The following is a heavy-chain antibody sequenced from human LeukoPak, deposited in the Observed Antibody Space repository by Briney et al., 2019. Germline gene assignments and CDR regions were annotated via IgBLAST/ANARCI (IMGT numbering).Heavy chain of an antibody. Sequence: XXFXSYXXXWVRQAPGKGLEWVANIKQDGTEKYYVDSVKGRFTISRDNAKNSLYLQMNSLRAEDTAVYYCARRYFDLWGQGTLVTVSS. CDR1: XXFXSYX. CDR2: IKQDGTEK. CDR3: ARRYFDL. J-gene: IGHJ4*02. V-gene: IGHV3-7*01.